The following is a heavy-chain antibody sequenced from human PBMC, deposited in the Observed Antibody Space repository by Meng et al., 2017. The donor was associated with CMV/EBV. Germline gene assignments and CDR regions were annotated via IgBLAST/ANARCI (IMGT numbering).Heavy chain of an antibody. D-gene: IGHD4-23*01. J-gene: IGHJ5*02. CDR3: VRDASYGGDL. CDR2: ISGSSTYI. V-gene: IGHV3-21*01. CDR1: EFTFSSYV. Sequence: GESLKISCAASEFTFSSYVMNWVRQAPGKGLEWVSSISGSSTYIYYADSVKGRFTMSRDNARKSLDLEMNSLRAEDTAVYYGVRDASYGGDLWGQGTLVTVSS.